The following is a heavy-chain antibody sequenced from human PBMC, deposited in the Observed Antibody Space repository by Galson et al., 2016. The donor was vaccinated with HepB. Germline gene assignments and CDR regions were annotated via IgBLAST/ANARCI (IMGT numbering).Heavy chain of an antibody. CDR1: GLTFTNSA. J-gene: IGHJ5*02. D-gene: IGHD7-27*01. CDR3: ARDLGRFDP. V-gene: IGHV1-18*01. CDR2: IGAYTGVT. Sequence: SVKVSCKASGLTFTNSAFSWVRQAPGQGLEWVGWIGAYTGVTDYAQKFLGRVTLTTDTPTATAYMELKSLRSDDTAIYYCARDLGRFDPWGQGTLVTVSS.